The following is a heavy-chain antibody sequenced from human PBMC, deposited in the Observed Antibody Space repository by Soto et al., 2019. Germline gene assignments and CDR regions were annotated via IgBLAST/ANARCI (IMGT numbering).Heavy chain of an antibody. CDR2: IIPILNTV. V-gene: IGHV1-69*08. D-gene: IGHD5-12*01. J-gene: IGHJ4*02. CDR3: ARDSPIGSTFSGYDAIDQ. CDR1: GGTFSNDI. Sequence: QVQLVQSGAEVKKPGSSVKVSCKTSGGTFSNDISTWVRQAPGQGLEWMGRIIPILNTVTYAQKFQGRVTITADKSTGTAAMEMNSLTSADTAVYYCARDSPIGSTFSGYDAIDQWGQGTLVTVSS.